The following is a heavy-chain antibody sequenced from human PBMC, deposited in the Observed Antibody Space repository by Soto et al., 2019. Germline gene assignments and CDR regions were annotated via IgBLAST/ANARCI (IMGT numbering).Heavy chain of an antibody. D-gene: IGHD3-10*01. Sequence: QVQLVQSGAEVKQPGASVKVSCKASGYTFSIYYMHWVRQAPGQGLEWMGMINPSGGSASYTQKFQGRVTMTRDTSTNTIYMELTSLRSEDTAVYYCVRSHYYGSGAYTLDDNWGQGTQVIVSS. V-gene: IGHV1-46*03. CDR2: INPSGGSA. J-gene: IGHJ4*02. CDR1: GYTFSIYY. CDR3: VRSHYYGSGAYTLDDN.